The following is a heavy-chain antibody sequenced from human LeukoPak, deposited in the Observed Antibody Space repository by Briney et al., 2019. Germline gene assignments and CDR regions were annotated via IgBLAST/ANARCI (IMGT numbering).Heavy chain of an antibody. V-gene: IGHV3-23*01. CDR3: AKDFWSGYYPNC. J-gene: IGHJ4*02. Sequence: RSGGSLRLSCAASGFTFSNAWMSWVRQAPGKGLEWVSGSGSGGSTYYADSVKGRFTISRDNSKNTLYLQMNSLRAEDTAVYYCAKDFWSGYYPNCWGQGTLVTVSS. CDR1: GFTFSNAW. D-gene: IGHD3-3*01. CDR2: SGSGGST.